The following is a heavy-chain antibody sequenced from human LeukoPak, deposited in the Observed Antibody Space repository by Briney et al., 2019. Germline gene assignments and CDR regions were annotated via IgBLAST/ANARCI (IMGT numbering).Heavy chain of an antibody. V-gene: IGHV4-59*01. J-gene: IGHJ2*01. D-gene: IGHD4-23*01. Sequence: SETLSLTCTVSGGSISGYYYNWIRQPPGKGLEWIGYIYYSGSTNYNPSLKSRVTISLDTSKNEFSLKLSSVTTADTAVYYCARSVVTLYWYFDLWGRGTLVTVSS. CDR1: GGSISGYY. CDR2: IYYSGST. CDR3: ARSVVTLYWYFDL.